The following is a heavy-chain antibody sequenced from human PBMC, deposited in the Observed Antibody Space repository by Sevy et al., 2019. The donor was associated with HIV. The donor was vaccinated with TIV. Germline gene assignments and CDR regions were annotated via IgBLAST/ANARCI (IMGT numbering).Heavy chain of an antibody. CDR3: ARVSPCGGDCYYFDF. D-gene: IGHD2-21*02. V-gene: IGHV1-8*01. CDR2: MNPNSADT. J-gene: IGHJ4*02. Sequence: ASVKVSCKASGYTFTNNDIIWVRQAPGQGLEWIGGMNPNSADTGYAQRFQGRVTLTKDTSRTTAYMELSGLRSEDTGVYYCARVSPCGGDCYYFDFWGLGTLVTVSS. CDR1: GYTFTNND.